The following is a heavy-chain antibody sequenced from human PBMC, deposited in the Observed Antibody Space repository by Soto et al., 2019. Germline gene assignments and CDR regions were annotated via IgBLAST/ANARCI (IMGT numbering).Heavy chain of an antibody. CDR3: ARFVYDTRLNYMYFDF. V-gene: IGHV4-4*02. D-gene: IGHD3-10*01. J-gene: IGHJ4*02. CDR1: GVSISSGNW. Sequence: PSETLSLTCAVSGVSISSGNWWTWVRQSPQRGLEYIGEIFHDGTANYYPSFERRVAISVGTSKNQFSLKLTSVTAADTAIYFCARFVYDTRLNYMYFDFWGQGTLVTVSS. CDR2: IFHDGTA.